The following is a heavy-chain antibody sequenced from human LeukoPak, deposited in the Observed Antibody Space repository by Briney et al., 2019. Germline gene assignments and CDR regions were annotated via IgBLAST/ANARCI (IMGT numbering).Heavy chain of an antibody. V-gene: IGHV3-15*01. Sequence: PGGSLRLSCAASGFTFSNAWMSWVRQAPGKGLEWVGRIKSKTDGGTTDYAAPVKGRFTISRDDSKNTLYLQMNSLKTEDTAVYYCTTRAPEMATIFDYWGQGTLVTVSS. CDR1: GFTFSNAW. CDR2: IKSKTDGGTT. CDR3: TTRAPEMATIFDY. J-gene: IGHJ4*02. D-gene: IGHD5-12*01.